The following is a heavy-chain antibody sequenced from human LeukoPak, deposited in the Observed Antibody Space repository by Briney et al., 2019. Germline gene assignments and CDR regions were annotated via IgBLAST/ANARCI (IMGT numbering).Heavy chain of an antibody. J-gene: IGHJ5*02. D-gene: IGHD2-2*01. CDR3: ARIVVVPAATVANWFDP. V-gene: IGHV1-3*01. Sequence: ASVKVSCKASGYTFTSYAMHWVRQAPGQRLEWMGWINAGNGNTKYSQKFQGRVTITRDTSASTAYMELSSLRSEDTAVYYCARIVVVPAATVANWFDPWGQGTLVTVSS. CDR2: INAGNGNT. CDR1: GYTFTSYA.